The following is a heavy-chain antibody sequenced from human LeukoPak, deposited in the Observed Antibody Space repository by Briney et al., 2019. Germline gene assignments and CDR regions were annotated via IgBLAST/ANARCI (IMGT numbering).Heavy chain of an antibody. CDR2: IDDGDGNT. CDR3: ARNEDY. CDR1: GYTFTSYG. D-gene: IGHD1-1*01. V-gene: IGHV1-3*01. Sequence: ASVKVSCKASGYTFTSYGISWVRQAPGQGPEWMGWIDDGDGNTKYSEKFQGRVSITRDTSASTVYMELNSLRSEDTAVYYCARNEDYWGQGTLVTVSS. J-gene: IGHJ4*02.